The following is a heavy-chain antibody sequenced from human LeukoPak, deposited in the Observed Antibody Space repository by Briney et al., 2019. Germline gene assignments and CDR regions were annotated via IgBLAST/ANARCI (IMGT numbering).Heavy chain of an antibody. CDR3: AKDTATRYCSSTSCSGVFDY. CDR2: ISGSGGST. J-gene: IGHJ4*02. Sequence: GGSLRLSCAASGFTFSSYAMSWVRQAPGKGLEWVSAISGSGGSTYYADSVKGRFTISRDSSKNTLYLQMNSLRAEDTAVYYCAKDTATRYCSSTSCSGVFDYWGQGTLVTVSS. CDR1: GFTFSSYA. D-gene: IGHD2-2*01. V-gene: IGHV3-23*01.